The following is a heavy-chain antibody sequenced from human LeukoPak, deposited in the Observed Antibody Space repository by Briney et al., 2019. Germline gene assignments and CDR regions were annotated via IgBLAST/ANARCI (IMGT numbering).Heavy chain of an antibody. CDR3: ARVNLYYGSGSNTNFDP. J-gene: IGHJ5*02. CDR2: IIPIFGTA. Sequence: ASVKVSCKASGGTFSSYAISWVRQAPGQGLEWMGGIIPIFGTANYAQKFQGRITITADKSTSTAYMELSSLRSEDTAVYYCARVNLYYGSGSNTNFDPWGQGTLVTVSS. V-gene: IGHV1-69*06. CDR1: GGTFSSYA. D-gene: IGHD3-10*01.